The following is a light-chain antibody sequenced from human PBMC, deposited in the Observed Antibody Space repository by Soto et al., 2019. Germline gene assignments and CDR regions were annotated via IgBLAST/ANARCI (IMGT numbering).Light chain of an antibody. J-gene: IGKJ1*01. Sequence: EIGLTQSAATLSVSAGERATLSCWASQSVSSDLAWYQQKTGQSPRLLIYGASSRATGIPDRFSGSGYGTDFNLTISRLETEDFEVYYCQQYDSSPRTFGQGTMVDIK. CDR3: QQYDSSPRT. CDR2: GAS. V-gene: IGKV3-20*01. CDR1: QSVSSD.